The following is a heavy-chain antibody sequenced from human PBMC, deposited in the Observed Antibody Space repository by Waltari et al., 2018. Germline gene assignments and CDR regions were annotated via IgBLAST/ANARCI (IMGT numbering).Heavy chain of an antibody. V-gene: IGHV4-39*01. Sequence: QLQLQESGPGLVKPSATLSLTCTVSGGSISSSSYYCGWIRQPPGKGLEWIGSISYSGSTYYNTSLMRRVTISVDTSKNQFSLKLTSVIAAETAVFYCARFSKSANWIDPWGQGTLVTVSS. J-gene: IGHJ5*02. D-gene: IGHD3-3*02. CDR2: ISYSGST. CDR1: GGSISSSSYY. CDR3: ARFSKSANWIDP.